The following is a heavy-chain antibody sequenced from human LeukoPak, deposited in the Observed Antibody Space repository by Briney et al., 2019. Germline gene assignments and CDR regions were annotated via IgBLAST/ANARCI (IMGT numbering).Heavy chain of an antibody. CDR1: GGSFSGYY. J-gene: IGHJ6*03. Sequence: PSETLSLTCAVYGGSFSGYYWSWIRQPPGKGLEWIGEINHSGSTNYNPSLKSRVTISVDTSKNQFSLKLSSVTAADTAVYYCARTPVSRGRGGYYYYYMDVWGKGTTVTVSS. V-gene: IGHV4-34*01. CDR3: ARTPVSRGRGGYYYYYMDV. CDR2: INHSGST. D-gene: IGHD3-3*02.